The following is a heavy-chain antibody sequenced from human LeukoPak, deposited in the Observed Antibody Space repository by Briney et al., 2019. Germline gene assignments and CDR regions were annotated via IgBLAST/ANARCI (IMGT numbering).Heavy chain of an antibody. CDR3: AELGITMIGGV. CDR1: GFTFSSYS. V-gene: IGHV3-21*01. CDR2: ISSSSSYV. Sequence: GASLRLSCAASGFTFSSYSLNWVRQAPGKGLEWVSSISSSSSYVDYADSVKGRFTISRDNAKNSLYLQMNSLRAEDTAVYYCAELGITMIGGVWGKGTTVTISS. J-gene: IGHJ6*04. D-gene: IGHD3-10*02.